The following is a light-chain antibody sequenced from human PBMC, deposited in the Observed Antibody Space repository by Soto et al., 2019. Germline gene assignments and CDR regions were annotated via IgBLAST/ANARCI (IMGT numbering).Light chain of an antibody. CDR3: QQSYTTPNT. J-gene: IGKJ2*01. Sequence: DIQMTQSPSSLSASVGDRVTITCRASQGISRXLXWYQQKPGTTPKLLIYATSSLQSGVPSRFSGSGSGTDFALTISSLQPEDFATYYCQQSYTTPNTFGQGTKLELK. CDR2: ATS. V-gene: IGKV1-39*01. CDR1: QGISRX.